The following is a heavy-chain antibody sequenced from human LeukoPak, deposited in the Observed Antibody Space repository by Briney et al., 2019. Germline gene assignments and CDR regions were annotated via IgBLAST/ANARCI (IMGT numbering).Heavy chain of an antibody. Sequence: KSGGSLRLSCEASEFTFSRYSMNWARQAPGKGLEWVSSISSSGSYIYYSDSVKGRFTISRDNAKNLLYLQMNSLRAEDTAVYYCARTRRGAAAGQIDYWGQRALVTVSS. J-gene: IGHJ4*02. V-gene: IGHV3-21*06. CDR3: ARTRRGAAAGQIDY. CDR2: ISSSGSYI. D-gene: IGHD6-13*01. CDR1: EFTFSRYS.